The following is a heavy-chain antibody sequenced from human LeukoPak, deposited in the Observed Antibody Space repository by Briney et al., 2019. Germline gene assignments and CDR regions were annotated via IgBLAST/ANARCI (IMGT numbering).Heavy chain of an antibody. CDR1: GGSISSYY. D-gene: IGHD4-23*01. Sequence: PSETLTLPCTVSGGSISSYYWSWIRQPPGKGLEWIGYIYYSGSTNYNPSLNSRVTISVDTSKNQFSLRLSSVTAADTAIYYCARHPSGGGLLWFYPGGQGTPVTVSS. CDR3: ARHPSGGGLLWFYP. V-gene: IGHV4-59*08. J-gene: IGHJ5*02. CDR2: IYYSGST.